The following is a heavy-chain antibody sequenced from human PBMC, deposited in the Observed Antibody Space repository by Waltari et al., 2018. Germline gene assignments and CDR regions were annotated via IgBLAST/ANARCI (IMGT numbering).Heavy chain of an antibody. D-gene: IGHD6-19*01. Sequence: EVQLVESGGGLVKPGGSLRLSCAASGFTFSNAWMSWVRQAPGKGLEWVGRIKSKTDGGTTDYAAPVKGRFTISRDDSKNTLYLQMNSLKTEDTAVYYCTTAIPVFWYSSGWFDAFDIWGQGTMVTVSS. J-gene: IGHJ3*02. CDR3: TTAIPVFWYSSGWFDAFDI. CDR1: GFTFSNAW. CDR2: IKSKTDGGTT. V-gene: IGHV3-15*01.